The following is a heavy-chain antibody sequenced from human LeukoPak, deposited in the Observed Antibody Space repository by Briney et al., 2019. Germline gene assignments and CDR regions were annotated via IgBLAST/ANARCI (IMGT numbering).Heavy chain of an antibody. J-gene: IGHJ6*02. V-gene: IGHV4-31*03. CDR1: GGSISSGGYY. D-gene: IGHD3-3*01. CDR2: IYYSGST. Sequence: PSETLSLTCTVSGGSISSGGYYWSWIRQHPGKGLERIGYIYYSGSTYYNPSLKSRVTISVDTSKNQFSLKLSSVTAADTAVYYCARGRSGYDFWSGYYRDYYYYYGMDVWGQGTTVTVSS. CDR3: ARGRSGYDFWSGYYRDYYYYYGMDV.